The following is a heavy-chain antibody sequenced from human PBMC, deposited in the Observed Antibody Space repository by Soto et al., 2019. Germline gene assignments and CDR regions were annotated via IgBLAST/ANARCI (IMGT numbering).Heavy chain of an antibody. Sequence: GGSLRLSCAASGFTFSSYGMHWVRQAPGKGLEWVAVISYDGSNKYYADSVKGRFTISRDNSKNTLYLQMNSLRAEDTAVYYCAKDSRYCSGGSCYGYYMDVWGKGTTVTVSS. J-gene: IGHJ6*03. V-gene: IGHV3-30*18. D-gene: IGHD2-15*01. CDR1: GFTFSSYG. CDR2: ISYDGSNK. CDR3: AKDSRYCSGGSCYGYYMDV.